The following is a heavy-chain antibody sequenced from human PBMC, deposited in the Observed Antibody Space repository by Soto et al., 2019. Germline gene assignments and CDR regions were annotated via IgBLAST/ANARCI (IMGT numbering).Heavy chain of an antibody. CDR3: ARDGVQLERRYAFDI. D-gene: IGHD1-1*01. J-gene: IGHJ3*02. Sequence: QVQLVQSGAEVKKPGFSVKVSCKASGGTFSSYTISWVRQAPGQGLEWMGRIIPILGIANYAQKFQGRVTITADKSTSTAYMELSSLRSEDTAVYYCARDGVQLERRYAFDIWGQGTMVTVSS. CDR1: GGTFSSYT. CDR2: IIPILGIA. V-gene: IGHV1-69*08.